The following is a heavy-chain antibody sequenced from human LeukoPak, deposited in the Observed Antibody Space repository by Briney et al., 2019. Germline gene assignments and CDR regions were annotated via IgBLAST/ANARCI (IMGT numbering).Heavy chain of an antibody. J-gene: IGHJ5*02. V-gene: IGHV3-23*01. Sequence: GGSLRLSCAASGFTFSSYAMSWVRQAPGKGLEWVSSISGSGGTTYYADPVKGRFTISRDNSKNTLYLQMDSLRAEDTALYYCAKHNDFWSVSNRFDPWGQGTLVIVSS. CDR2: ISGSGGTT. CDR3: AKHNDFWSVSNRFDP. CDR1: GFTFSSYA. D-gene: IGHD3-3*01.